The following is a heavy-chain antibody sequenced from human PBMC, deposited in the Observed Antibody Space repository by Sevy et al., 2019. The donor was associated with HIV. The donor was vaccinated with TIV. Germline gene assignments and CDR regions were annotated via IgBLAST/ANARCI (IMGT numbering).Heavy chain of an antibody. D-gene: IGHD4-17*01. J-gene: IGHJ4*02. CDR2: ISGSGDRR. CDR3: AKYRGSDYGDYFRNY. Sequence: GGSLRLSCAASGFTFSRYAMSWVRQAPGKGLQWVSSISGSGDRRNYADSVKGRFTISRDNSKNTLYLQMSSLRAEDTAIYYCAKYRGSDYGDYFRNYWGQGTLVTVSS. V-gene: IGHV3-23*01. CDR1: GFTFSRYA.